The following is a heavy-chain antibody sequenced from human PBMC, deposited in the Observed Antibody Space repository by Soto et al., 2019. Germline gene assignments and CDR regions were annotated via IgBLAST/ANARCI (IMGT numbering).Heavy chain of an antibody. J-gene: IGHJ1*01. CDR1: GGSFSGYY. CDR3: ARGYRFLEWLLYRTASKSSYEFQH. D-gene: IGHD3-3*01. CDR2: INHSGST. Sequence: PSETLSLTCAVYGGSFSGYYWSWIRQPPGKGLEWIGEINHSGSTNYNPSLKSRVTISVDTSKNQFSLKLSSVTAADTAVYYCARGYRFLEWLLYRTASKSSYEFQHWGQGTLVTVSS. V-gene: IGHV4-34*01.